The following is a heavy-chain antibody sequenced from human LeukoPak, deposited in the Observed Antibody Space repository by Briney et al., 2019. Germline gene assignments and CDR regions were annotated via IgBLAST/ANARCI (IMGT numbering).Heavy chain of an antibody. J-gene: IGHJ4*02. CDR3: AKYYSGSYDYFDY. CDR2: ISGSGGST. Sequence: GGSLRLSCAASGLTFSSYAMSWVRQAPGKGLEWVSAISGSGGSTYYADSVKGRFTISRDNSKNTLYLQMNSLRAEDTAVYYCAKYYSGSYDYFDYWGQGTLVTVSS. D-gene: IGHD1-26*01. CDR1: GLTFSSYA. V-gene: IGHV3-23*01.